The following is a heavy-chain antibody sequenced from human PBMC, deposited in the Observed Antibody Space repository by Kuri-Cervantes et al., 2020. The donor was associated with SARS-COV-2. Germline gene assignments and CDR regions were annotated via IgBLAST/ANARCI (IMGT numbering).Heavy chain of an antibody. CDR1: GYTFTSYG. CDR3: ARDVHGGSCTNGVCHDDFDY. Sequence: ASVKVSCKASGYTFTSYGISWVRQAPGQGLEWMGWISAYNGNTNYAQKLQGRVTMTTDTSTSTAYMELRSLRSEDTAVYYCARDVHGGSCTNGVCHDDFDYWGQGTLVTVSS. V-gene: IGHV1-18*01. D-gene: IGHD2-8*01. CDR2: ISAYNGNT. J-gene: IGHJ4*02.